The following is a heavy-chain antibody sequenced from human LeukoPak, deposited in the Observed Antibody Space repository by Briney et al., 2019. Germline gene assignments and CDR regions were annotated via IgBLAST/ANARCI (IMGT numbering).Heavy chain of an antibody. Sequence: GGSLRLSCAASGFTFDDYTMHWVRQAPGKGLEWVSGISWNSGRIAYADSVKGRFTISRDNAKNSLYLQMTSLRVDDTALYYCAKDITTNWGQGTMVTVSS. CDR3: AKDITTN. CDR2: ISWNSGRI. CDR1: GFTFDDYT. V-gene: IGHV3-9*01. J-gene: IGHJ3*01. D-gene: IGHD3-3*01.